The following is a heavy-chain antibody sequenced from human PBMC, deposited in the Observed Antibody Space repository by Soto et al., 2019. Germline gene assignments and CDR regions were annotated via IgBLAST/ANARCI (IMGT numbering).Heavy chain of an antibody. CDR3: ARHLIEDSSSWYVVNWFDP. Sequence: SETLSLTCTVSGGSISSSSYYWGWIRQPPGKGLEWIGSIYYSGSTYYNPSLKIGVTISVDTSKNQFSLKLSSVTAADTAVYYCARHLIEDSSSWYVVNWFDPWGQGTLVTVSS. CDR2: IYYSGST. V-gene: IGHV4-39*01. J-gene: IGHJ5*02. CDR1: GGSISSSSYY. D-gene: IGHD6-13*01.